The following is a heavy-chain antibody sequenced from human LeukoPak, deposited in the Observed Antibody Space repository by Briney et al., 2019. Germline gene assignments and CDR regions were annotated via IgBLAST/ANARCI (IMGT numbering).Heavy chain of an antibody. CDR2: ISANNGYT. V-gene: IGHV1-18*01. Sequence: ASVKVSCKASGYTFISYGISWVRQAPGQGLEWMGWISANNGYTNYAQKLQGRVTMTTDTSTSTAYMELRNLKSDDTAVYYCARDPAAYSSRFYGMDVWGQGTTVTVSS. CDR3: ARDPAAYSSRFYGMDV. CDR1: GYTFISYG. D-gene: IGHD3-16*02. J-gene: IGHJ6*02.